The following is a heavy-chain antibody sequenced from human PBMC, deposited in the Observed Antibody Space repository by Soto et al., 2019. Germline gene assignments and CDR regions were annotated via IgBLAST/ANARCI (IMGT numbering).Heavy chain of an antibody. D-gene: IGHD3-10*01. CDR3: ARSNYGSGSYMMGGFDY. V-gene: IGHV1-69*13. CDR2: IIPIFGTA. Sequence: ASVKVSCKASGGTFSSYAISWVRQAPGQGLEWMGGIIPIFGTANYAQKFQGRVTITADESTSTAYMELSSLRSEDTAVYYCARSNYGSGSYMMGGFDYWGQGTLVTVSS. CDR1: GGTFSSYA. J-gene: IGHJ4*02.